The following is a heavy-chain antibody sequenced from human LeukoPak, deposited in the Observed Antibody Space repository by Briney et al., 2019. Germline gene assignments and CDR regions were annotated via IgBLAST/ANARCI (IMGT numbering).Heavy chain of an antibody. Sequence: PGGSLRLSCVASGFTFRSYEMNWVRQAPGKGLEWVSYISSSGSTMYYADSVKGRFTISRDNAKNTLYLQMNSLRAEDTAVYYCAGELGTGYWGQGTLVTVSS. CDR2: ISSSGSTM. D-gene: IGHD1-1*01. CDR1: GFTFRSYE. J-gene: IGHJ4*02. V-gene: IGHV3-48*03. CDR3: AGELGTGY.